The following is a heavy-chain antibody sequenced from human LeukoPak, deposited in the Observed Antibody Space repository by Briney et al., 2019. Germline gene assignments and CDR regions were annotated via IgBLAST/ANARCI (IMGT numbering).Heavy chain of an antibody. V-gene: IGHV4-4*09. CDR1: GGSISIYY. Sequence: SETLSLICTVSGGSISIYYWSWIRQPPGKGLEWIGYIYTSGSTNYNPSLKSRVTISVDTSKNQFSLKLSSVTDADTAVYYCARQESVEVWFDPWGQGTLVTVSS. D-gene: IGHD3-10*01. CDR3: ARQESVEVWFDP. J-gene: IGHJ5*02. CDR2: IYTSGST.